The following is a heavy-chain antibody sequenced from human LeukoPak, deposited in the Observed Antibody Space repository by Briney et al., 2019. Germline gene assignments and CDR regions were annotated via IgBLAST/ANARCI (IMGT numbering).Heavy chain of an antibody. CDR2: ISAYNGNT. CDR1: GYTFTSYG. Sequence: ASVKVSCTASGYTFTSYGISWVRQAPGQGLEWMGWISAYNGNTNCAQKLQGRVTMTTDTSTSTAYMDLRSLRSDDTAVYYCARATVAEDGMDVWGQGTTVTVSS. V-gene: IGHV1-18*01. D-gene: IGHD6-19*01. J-gene: IGHJ6*02. CDR3: ARATVAEDGMDV.